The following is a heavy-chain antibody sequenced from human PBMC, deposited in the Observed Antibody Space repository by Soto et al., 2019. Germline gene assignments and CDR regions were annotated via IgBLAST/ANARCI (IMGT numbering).Heavy chain of an antibody. D-gene: IGHD6-13*01. Sequence: PGESLKISCKGSGYSFTSYWIGWVRQMPGKGLEWMGIIYPGDSDTRYSPSFQGQVTISADKSISTAYLQWSSLKASDTAMYYCARGEIPAWYSSSWYYFDYWGQGTLVTVS. J-gene: IGHJ4*02. CDR1: GYSFTSYW. V-gene: IGHV5-51*01. CDR3: ARGEIPAWYSSSWYYFDY. CDR2: IYPGDSDT.